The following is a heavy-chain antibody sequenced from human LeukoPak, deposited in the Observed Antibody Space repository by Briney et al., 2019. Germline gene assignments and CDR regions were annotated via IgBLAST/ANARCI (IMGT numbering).Heavy chain of an antibody. CDR3: AETGLRRGYYGSGSPTPFDY. J-gene: IGHJ4*02. V-gene: IGHV3-23*01. CDR2: ISGSGGST. D-gene: IGHD3-10*01. Sequence: GGSLRLSCAASGFTFSSYAMSWVRQAPGKGLEWVSAISGSGGSTYYADSVKGRFTISRDNSKNTLYLQMNSLRAEDTAVYYCAETGLRRGYYGSGSPTPFDYWGQGTLVTVSS. CDR1: GFTFSSYA.